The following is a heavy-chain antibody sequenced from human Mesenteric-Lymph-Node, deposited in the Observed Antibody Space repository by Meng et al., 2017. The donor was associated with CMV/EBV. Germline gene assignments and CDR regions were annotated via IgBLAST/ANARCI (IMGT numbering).Heavy chain of an antibody. CDR3: ARGGVDITIFGVILFYGMDV. CDR1: GGSISSYY. CDR2: IYTSGST. V-gene: IGHV4-4*07. Sequence: SETLSLTCTVSGGSISSYYWSWIRQPAGKGLEWIGRIYTSGSTNYNPSLKSRVTISVDTSKNQFSLKLSSVTAADTAVYYCARGGVDITIFGVILFYGMDVWGQGTTVTVSS. J-gene: IGHJ6*02. D-gene: IGHD3-3*01.